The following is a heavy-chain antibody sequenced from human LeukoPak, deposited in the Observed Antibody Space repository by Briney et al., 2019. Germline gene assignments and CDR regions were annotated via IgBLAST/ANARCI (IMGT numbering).Heavy chain of an antibody. CDR1: GGPMTSYY. CDR3: ARGGWSIDY. J-gene: IGHJ4*02. V-gene: IGHV4-59*01. Sequence: SETLSLTCNVYGGPMTSYYWSWVRQTPEKGLEYIGYIYYSGSTNYNPSLKSRVTMSIDTSKNQFSLNLNSVTAADTAIYYCARGGWSIDYWGQGTLVTVSS. CDR2: IYYSGST. D-gene: IGHD5/OR15-5a*01.